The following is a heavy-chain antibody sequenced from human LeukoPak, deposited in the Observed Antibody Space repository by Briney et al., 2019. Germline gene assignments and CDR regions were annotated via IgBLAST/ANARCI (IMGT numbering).Heavy chain of an antibody. CDR3: VREGLERRTNFDY. D-gene: IGHD1-1*01. J-gene: IGHJ4*02. Sequence: GGSLRLSCSASGFTFTSHVMHWVRQAPGKGLQYYTGSVKGRFTISRDSSKNTVYLQMNSLTAEDTAVYYCVREGLERRTNFDYWGQGTLVSVSS. CDR1: GFTFTSHV. V-gene: IGHV3-64D*06.